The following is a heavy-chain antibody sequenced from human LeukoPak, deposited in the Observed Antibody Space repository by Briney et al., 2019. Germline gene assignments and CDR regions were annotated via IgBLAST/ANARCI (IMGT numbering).Heavy chain of an antibody. CDR2: ISSSGSTI. D-gene: IGHD2-2*01. J-gene: IGHJ6*03. CDR3: VRESRRYQLPGLNDYYYMDV. Sequence: GGSLRLSCAASGFTFSSYEMNWVRQAPGKGLEWVSYISSSGSTIYYADSVKGRFTISRDNAKNSLYLQMNSLRAEDTAVYYCVRESRRYQLPGLNDYYYMDVWGKGTTVTVSS. CDR1: GFTFSSYE. V-gene: IGHV3-48*03.